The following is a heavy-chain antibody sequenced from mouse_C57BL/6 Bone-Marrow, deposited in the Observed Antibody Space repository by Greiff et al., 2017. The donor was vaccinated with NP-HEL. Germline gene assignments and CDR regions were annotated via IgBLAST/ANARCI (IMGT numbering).Heavy chain of an antibody. J-gene: IGHJ2*01. CDR1: GYTFTSYW. D-gene: IGHD2-3*01. V-gene: IGHV1-69*01. CDR3: ARDCYSFFDY. CDR2: IDPSDSYT. Sequence: QVQLQQPGAELVMPGASVKLSCKASGYTFTSYWMHWVKQRPGQGLAWIGEIDPSDSYTNYNQKFKGKSTLTVDKPSSTAYMQLSSLTSEDSSVCYCARDCYSFFDYWGQGTTLTVSS.